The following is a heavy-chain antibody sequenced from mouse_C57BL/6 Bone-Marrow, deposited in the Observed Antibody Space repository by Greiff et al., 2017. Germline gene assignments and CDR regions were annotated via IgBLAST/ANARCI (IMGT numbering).Heavy chain of an antibody. CDR1: GYTFTGYW. D-gene: IGHD2-3*01. Sequence: VQLQQSGAELMKPGASVKLSCKATGYTFTGYWIEWVKQRPGHGLEWIGEILPGSGSTNYNEKFKGKATFTADTSYNTAYMQISSLTTEDSAIYYCARWGWLLPLFAYWGQGTLVTVSA. CDR2: ILPGSGST. V-gene: IGHV1-9*01. CDR3: ARWGWLLPLFAY. J-gene: IGHJ3*01.